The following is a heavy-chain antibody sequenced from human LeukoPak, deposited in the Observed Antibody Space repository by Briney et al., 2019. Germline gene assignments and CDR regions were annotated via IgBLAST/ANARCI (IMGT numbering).Heavy chain of an antibody. V-gene: IGHV1-8*01. D-gene: IGHD6-13*01. J-gene: IGHJ4*02. CDR2: MSPNSGDT. CDR3: AVWGIAAAGTKFDY. CDR1: GYTFTSYD. Sequence: ASVKVSCKASGYTFTSYDFNWVRQATGQRPEWMGWMSPNSGDTGYAQKFQDRVTMTRNTSISTAYMELRSLRSDDTAVYYCAVWGIAAAGTKFDYWGQGTLVTVSS.